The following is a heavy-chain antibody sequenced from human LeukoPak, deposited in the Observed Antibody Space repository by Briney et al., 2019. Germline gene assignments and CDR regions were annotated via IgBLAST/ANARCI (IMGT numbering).Heavy chain of an antibody. Sequence: GSSVKVSCKASGGTFSSYAISWVRQAPGQGLEWMGRIIPILGIANYAQKFQGRVTITADKSTSTAYMELSSLRSEDTAVYYCARDAPWETGDYYYYGMDVWGQGTTVTVSS. D-gene: IGHD1-1*01. CDR2: IIPILGIA. J-gene: IGHJ6*02. CDR3: ARDAPWETGDYYYYGMDV. V-gene: IGHV1-69*04. CDR1: GGTFSSYA.